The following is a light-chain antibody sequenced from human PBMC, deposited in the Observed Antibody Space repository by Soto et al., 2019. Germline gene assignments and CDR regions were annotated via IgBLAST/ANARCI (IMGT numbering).Light chain of an antibody. J-gene: IGLJ2*01. CDR3: SSYTSRRTRV. CDR1: SSDVGGYNY. Sequence: QSVLTQPASVSGSPGQSITISCTGTSSDVGGYNYVSWYQRHPGKAPKLMIYDVSNRPSGVSNRFSGSKSGNMASLTIYGLQAEDEFDYYCSSYTSRRTRVFGGVIKLTAL. V-gene: IGLV2-14*01. CDR2: DVS.